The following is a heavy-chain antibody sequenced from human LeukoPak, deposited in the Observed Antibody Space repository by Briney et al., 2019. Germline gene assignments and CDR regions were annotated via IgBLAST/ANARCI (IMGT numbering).Heavy chain of an antibody. D-gene: IGHD2-21*02. CDR3: ARDHCGGDCPTFYYYYGMDV. V-gene: IGHV1-18*01. Sequence: ASVKVSCKASGYTFTSYGISWVRQAPGQGLEWMGWIGAYNGNTNYAQKLQGRVTMTTDTSTSTAYMELRSLRSDDTAVYYCARDHCGGDCPTFYYYYGMDVWGQGTTVTVSS. CDR1: GYTFTSYG. CDR2: IGAYNGNT. J-gene: IGHJ6*02.